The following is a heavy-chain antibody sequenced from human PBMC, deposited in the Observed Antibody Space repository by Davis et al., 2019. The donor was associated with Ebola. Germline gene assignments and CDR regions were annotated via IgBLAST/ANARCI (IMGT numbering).Heavy chain of an antibody. CDR2: ISYEGTYK. CDR1: GFTFSSYG. CDR3: ARGDLAGSWYRREDY. J-gene: IGHJ4*02. V-gene: IGHV3-33*05. Sequence: GGSLRLSCAASGFTFSSYGMHWVRQAPGKGLEWVGVISYEGTYKYFADSVRGRFTISRDTSKNTLYLQMNSLRGEDTAVYYCARGDLAGSWYRREDYWGQGTLVTVSS. D-gene: IGHD6-13*01.